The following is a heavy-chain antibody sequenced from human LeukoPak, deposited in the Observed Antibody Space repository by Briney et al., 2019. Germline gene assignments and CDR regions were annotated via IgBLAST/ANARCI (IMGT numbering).Heavy chain of an antibody. V-gene: IGHV1-46*01. CDR1: GYTFTSYY. J-gene: IGHJ4*02. CDR3: ARDPTAYSGSYSFDY. D-gene: IGHD1-26*01. CDR2: INPSDGST. Sequence: GSSVKVSCKASGYTFTSYYMHWVRQAPGQGLEWMGIINPSDGSTRYPQKFQGRVTMTRDTSTSTVYMELSSLRSEDTAVYYCARDPTAYSGSYSFDYWGQGTLVTVSS.